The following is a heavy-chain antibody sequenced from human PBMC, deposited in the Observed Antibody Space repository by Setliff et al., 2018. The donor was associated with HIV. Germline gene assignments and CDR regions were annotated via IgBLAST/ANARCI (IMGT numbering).Heavy chain of an antibody. J-gene: IGHJ6*03. CDR2: ISGSGIST. CDR1: GFTFSNYA. D-gene: IGHD2-2*01. V-gene: IGHV3-23*01. CDR3: AKSGYCGSSTCLNYFYYMDV. Sequence: GGSLRLSCAASGFTFSNYAMRWVRQAPGKGLAWVSGISGSGISTYNADSVKGRFTISRDNSNNTLYLQMNSLRAEDTAVYYCAKSGYCGSSTCLNYFYYMDVWGKGTTVTVSS.